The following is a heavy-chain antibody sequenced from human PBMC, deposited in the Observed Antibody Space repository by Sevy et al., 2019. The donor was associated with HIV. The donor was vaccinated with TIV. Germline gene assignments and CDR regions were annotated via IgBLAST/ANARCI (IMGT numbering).Heavy chain of an antibody. Sequence: GGSLRLSCAASGFTLSTYALHWVRQAPGKGLEWVAVLSHDGSNKHYADSVKGRFTISRDNSKNTLYLQMNSLRAEDTAVYYCARDRSSRWMNYFFDYWGQGALVTVSS. CDR3: ARDRSSRWMNYFFDY. CDR1: GFTLSTYA. V-gene: IGHV3-30*04. D-gene: IGHD6-13*01. CDR2: LSHDGSNK. J-gene: IGHJ4*02.